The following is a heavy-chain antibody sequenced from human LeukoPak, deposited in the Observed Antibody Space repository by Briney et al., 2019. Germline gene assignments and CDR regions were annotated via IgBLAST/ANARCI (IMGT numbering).Heavy chain of an antibody. CDR1: GYTFTDYY. V-gene: IGHV1-2*02. Sequence: ASVKVSCKTSGYTFTDYYLHWVRQAPGQGLEWMGWINPKSGGTNYAQKFQGRVTMTSDTSISTAYMGLFRLRSDDTAVYYCAGGIGRYSSSYFDYWGQGTLVTVSS. CDR2: INPKSGGT. CDR3: AGGIGRYSSSYFDY. J-gene: IGHJ4*02. D-gene: IGHD3-16*01.